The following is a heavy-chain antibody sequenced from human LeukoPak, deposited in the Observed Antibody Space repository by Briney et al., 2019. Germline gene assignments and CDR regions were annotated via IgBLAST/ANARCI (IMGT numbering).Heavy chain of an antibody. D-gene: IGHD3-22*01. Sequence: GGSLRLSCAASGFTFSSYGMHWVRQAPGKGLERVAVISYDGSNKYYADSVKGRFTISRDNSKNTLYLQMNSLRAEDTAVYYCAKGESSGFLDYWGQGTLVTVSS. J-gene: IGHJ4*02. V-gene: IGHV3-30*18. CDR1: GFTFSSYG. CDR3: AKGESSGFLDY. CDR2: ISYDGSNK.